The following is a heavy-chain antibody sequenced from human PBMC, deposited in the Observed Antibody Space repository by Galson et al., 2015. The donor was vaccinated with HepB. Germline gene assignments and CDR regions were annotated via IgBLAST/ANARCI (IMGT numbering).Heavy chain of an antibody. CDR3: VRDGDSSAWEDSFYFEF. CDR1: KFTFESYT. Sequence: SLRLSCAASKFTFESYTMHWVRQAPGKGLEWVAATSSDEFTKFYADSVRGRCTISRDNSRNTLFLQMNSLRIDDTARYYCVRDGDSSAWEDSFYFEFWGQGTLVTVSS. D-gene: IGHD3-22*01. V-gene: IGHV3-30-3*01. J-gene: IGHJ4*02. CDR2: TSSDEFTK.